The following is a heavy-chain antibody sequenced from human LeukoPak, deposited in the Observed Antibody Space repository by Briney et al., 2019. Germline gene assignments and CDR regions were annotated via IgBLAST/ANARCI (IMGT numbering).Heavy chain of an antibody. D-gene: IGHD7-27*01. V-gene: IGHV1-18*01. Sequence: ASVKVSCKASGYTLTSYGISWVRQAPGQGLEWMGWISAYNGNTNYAQKFQGRVTMTRDTSISTAYMELSRLRSDDTAVYYCARDGDAGAFDIWGQGTMVTVSS. CDR1: GYTLTSYG. J-gene: IGHJ3*02. CDR2: ISAYNGNT. CDR3: ARDGDAGAFDI.